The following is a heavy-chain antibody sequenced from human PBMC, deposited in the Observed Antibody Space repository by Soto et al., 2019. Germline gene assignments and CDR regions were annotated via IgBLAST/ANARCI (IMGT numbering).Heavy chain of an antibody. V-gene: IGHV4-59*08. J-gene: IGHJ4*02. CDR1: GVSFSSYY. Sequence: SETLSLTCTVSGVSFSSYYWSWIRQPPGKGLEWIGYIHYSGSTNYNPSLKSRVTISVDTPKNQFSLKLSSVTAADTAVYYCAKNWNWGSLVHWGQGTLVTVSS. CDR2: IHYSGST. D-gene: IGHD7-27*01. CDR3: AKNWNWGSLVH.